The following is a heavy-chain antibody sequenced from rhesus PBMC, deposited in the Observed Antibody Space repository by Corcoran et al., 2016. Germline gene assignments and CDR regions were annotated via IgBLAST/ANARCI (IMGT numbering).Heavy chain of an antibody. V-gene: IGHV4-160*01. D-gene: IGHD2-39*02. CDR3: ARDPYCSGGVCYTDY. J-gene: IGHJ4*01. CDR1: GGSISDSYY. CDR2: IYGSGGST. Sequence: QVQLQESGPGLVKPSEPLSLTCTVSGGSISDSYYWSWIRQPPGTGLEWMGRIYGSGGSTNYNPSLKSRVTISRDTSKNQFSLKLSSGTAADTAVYYCARDPYCSGGVCYTDYWGQGVLVTVSS.